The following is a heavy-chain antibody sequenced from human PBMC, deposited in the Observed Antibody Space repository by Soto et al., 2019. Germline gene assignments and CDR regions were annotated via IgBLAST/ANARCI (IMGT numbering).Heavy chain of an antibody. CDR2: ITPIFDTA. Sequence: QVQLVQSGAEVKKPGSSVKVSCKASGGTFSSSPISWVRQAPGQGLEWMGGITPIFDTANYAPKFQSRVTITADAPTSTAYMALRSLRSEDTAVYYCASPKLGRRPKSPLDVWRQGTTVTVSS. CDR1: GGTFSSSP. J-gene: IGHJ6*02. CDR3: ASPKLGRRPKSPLDV. V-gene: IGHV1-69*12. D-gene: IGHD1-1*01.